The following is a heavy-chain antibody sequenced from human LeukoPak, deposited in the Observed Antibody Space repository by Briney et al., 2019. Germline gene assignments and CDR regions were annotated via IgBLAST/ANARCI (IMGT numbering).Heavy chain of an antibody. Sequence: ETLSLTCTVSGGSISSYYWSWIRQPAGKGLEWIGRIYTSGSTNYNPSLKSRVTMSVDTSKSQFSLKLSSVTAADTAVYYCARDRLGYCSSTSCLSWFDPWGQGTLVTVSS. D-gene: IGHD2-2*01. V-gene: IGHV4-4*07. CDR2: IYTSGST. CDR1: GGSISSYY. CDR3: ARDRLGYCSSTSCLSWFDP. J-gene: IGHJ5*02.